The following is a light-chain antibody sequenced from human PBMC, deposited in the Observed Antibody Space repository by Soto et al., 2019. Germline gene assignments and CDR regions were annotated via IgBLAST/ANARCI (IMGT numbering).Light chain of an antibody. V-gene: IGKV1-27*01. J-gene: IGKJ4*01. CDR2: AAS. CDR3: QKYNSAPPLT. CDR1: QGISSY. Sequence: DIQMTQSPSSLSASVGDRVTITCRASQGISSYLAWYQQKPGRGHKLMIYAASTLQSGVPSRFSGSGSGTDFTLTISSLQPEDVATYYCQKYNSAPPLTFGGGTKVEIK.